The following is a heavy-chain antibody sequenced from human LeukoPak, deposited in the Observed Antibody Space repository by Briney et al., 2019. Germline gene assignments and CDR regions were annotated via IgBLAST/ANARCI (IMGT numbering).Heavy chain of an antibody. V-gene: IGHV4-61*02. CDR2: IYTSGST. J-gene: IGHJ6*03. Sequence: SETLSLTCTVSGGSISSGSYYWSWIRQPAGKGLEWIGRIYTSGSTNYNPSLKSRVTISVDTSKNQFSLQLNSVTPEDTAVYYCARARPNSSWTDFYYYYMDVWGKGTTVTVSS. CDR1: GGSISSGSYY. D-gene: IGHD6-13*01. CDR3: ARARPNSSWTDFYYYYMDV.